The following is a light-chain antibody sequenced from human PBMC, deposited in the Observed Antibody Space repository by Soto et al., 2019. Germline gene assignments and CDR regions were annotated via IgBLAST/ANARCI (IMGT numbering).Light chain of an antibody. V-gene: IGLV2-8*01. CDR2: EIS. CDR1: SSDVGGYNY. Sequence: QSALTQPPSASGSPGQSVTISCTGTSSDVGGYNYVSWYQQQPGKAPKLMIYEISKRPAGVPDRFSGSKSGNTASLTVSGHQAEDAADYYCSSYAGSNNFWVFGGGTQLTVL. CDR3: SSYAGSNNFWV. J-gene: IGLJ3*02.